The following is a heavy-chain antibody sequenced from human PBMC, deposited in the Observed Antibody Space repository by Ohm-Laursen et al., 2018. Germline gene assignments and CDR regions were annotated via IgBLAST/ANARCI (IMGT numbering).Heavy chain of an antibody. J-gene: IGHJ4*02. CDR3: ARLGDDSGYYDY. CDR2: IKQDGSVK. CDR1: GFTFSSYW. Sequence: GSLRLSCAASGFTFSSYWMSWVRQAPGKGLEWVANIKQDGSVKHYVASVKDRFTVSRDNAKNSLYLQMSSLRAEDTAVYYCARLGDDSGYYDYWGQGTLVTVSS. V-gene: IGHV3-7*01. D-gene: IGHD3-22*01.